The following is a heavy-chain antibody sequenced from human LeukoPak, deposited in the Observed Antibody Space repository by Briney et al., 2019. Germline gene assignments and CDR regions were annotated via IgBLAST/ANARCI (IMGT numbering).Heavy chain of an antibody. CDR3: ARLVGSGSYHLDY. J-gene: IGHJ4*02. CDR1: GFTVSSTY. CDR2: IDSGGSP. Sequence: PGGSLRLSCAAPGFTVSSTYMSWVRQAPGKGLEWVSLIDSGGSPYYAGSVKGRFTISRDNSKNTLFLRMNGLRAEDTAVYYCARLVGSGSYHLDYWGQGTLVTVSS. V-gene: IGHV3-66*04. D-gene: IGHD3-10*01.